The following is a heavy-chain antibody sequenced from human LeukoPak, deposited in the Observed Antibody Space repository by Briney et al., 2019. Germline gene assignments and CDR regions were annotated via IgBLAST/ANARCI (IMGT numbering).Heavy chain of an antibody. CDR3: ARNPVTTKYFDY. Sequence: GASLKVSCNASVYTVTGYCMHGVRHAPGQGLERMGIINPRSGSTRYAQKFQGRVTMTRDTSTSTVYMELSSLRSEDTSVYYCARNPVTTKYFDYWGQGTLVNVFS. J-gene: IGHJ4*02. V-gene: IGHV1-46*01. CDR2: INPRSGST. CDR1: VYTVTGYC. D-gene: IGHD4-17*01.